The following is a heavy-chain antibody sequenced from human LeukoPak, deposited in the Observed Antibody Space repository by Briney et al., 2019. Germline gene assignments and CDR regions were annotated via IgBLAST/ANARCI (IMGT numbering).Heavy chain of an antibody. J-gene: IGHJ1*01. CDR3: ARAGDHYDSSGYSQLQH. CDR2: IYYSGST. CDR1: GDSISRYY. V-gene: IGHV4-59*01. Sequence: SETLCLTCTVSGDSISRYYWSWIRQPPGKGLEWIGYIYYSGSTKYNPSLKSRVTISLDTSKNQFSLKLTSVAAADTAVYYCARAGDHYDSSGYSQLQHWGQGTLVTVSS. D-gene: IGHD3-22*01.